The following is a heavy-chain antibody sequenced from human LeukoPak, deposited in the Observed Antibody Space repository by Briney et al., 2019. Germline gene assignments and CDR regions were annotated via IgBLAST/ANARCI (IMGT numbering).Heavy chain of an antibody. V-gene: IGHV4-31*03. CDR1: GGSISSGGYY. J-gene: IGHJ4*02. CDR2: IYYSGST. CDR3: ARDSQYYGVY. Sequence: SQTLSLTCTVSGGSISSGGYYWSWIRQHPGKGPEWIGYIYYSGSTYYNPSLKSRVTISVDTSKNQFSLKLSSVTAADTAVYYCARDSQYYGVYWGQGTLVTVSS.